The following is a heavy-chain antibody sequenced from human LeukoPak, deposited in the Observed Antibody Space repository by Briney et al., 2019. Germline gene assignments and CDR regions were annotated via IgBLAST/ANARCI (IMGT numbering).Heavy chain of an antibody. D-gene: IGHD1-26*01. Sequence: SETLSLTCAISTDSITSNWWSWVRQPPGKGLEWIGEVHKSGGTNYYPSLQSRVTISIDKSKNQIALELTSVTAADTAVYYCAKEIVGAPTPGAYWGQGILVTVSS. CDR2: VHKSGGT. CDR1: TDSITSNW. J-gene: IGHJ4*02. CDR3: AKEIVGAPTPGAY. V-gene: IGHV4-4*02.